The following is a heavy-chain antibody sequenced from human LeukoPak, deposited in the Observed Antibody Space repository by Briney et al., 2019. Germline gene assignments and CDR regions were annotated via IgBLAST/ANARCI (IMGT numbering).Heavy chain of an antibody. J-gene: IGHJ4*02. V-gene: IGHV4-59*08. CDR1: GGSINNYY. Sequence: PSETLSLTCTVSGGSINNYYWSWVRQPPGAGLEWLAYIYYTGSTNYNPSLKTRLTISVDTSKNQFSLRLNSVTAADTAVYYCARTNRAVAGTSVDYWGQGTLVTVSS. CDR3: ARTNRAVAGTSVDY. CDR2: IYYTGST. D-gene: IGHD6-19*01.